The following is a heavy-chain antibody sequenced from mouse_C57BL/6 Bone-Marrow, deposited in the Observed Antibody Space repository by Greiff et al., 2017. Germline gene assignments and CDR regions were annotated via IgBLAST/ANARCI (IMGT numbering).Heavy chain of an antibody. D-gene: IGHD2-1*01. Sequence: QVQLQQPGAELVKPGASVKMSCKASGYTFTSYWITWVKQRPGQGLEWIGDIYPGSGSTNYNEKFKSKATLTVDTSSSTAYMQLSSLTSEDSAVYYCARYFDGNYVAWFAYWGQGTLVTVSA. J-gene: IGHJ3*01. CDR2: IYPGSGST. V-gene: IGHV1-55*01. CDR3: ARYFDGNYVAWFAY. CDR1: GYTFTSYW.